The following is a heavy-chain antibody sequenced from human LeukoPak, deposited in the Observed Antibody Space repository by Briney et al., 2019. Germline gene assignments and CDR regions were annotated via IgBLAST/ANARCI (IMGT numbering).Heavy chain of an antibody. J-gene: IGHJ2*01. D-gene: IGHD5-18*01. V-gene: IGHV4-59*01. CDR3: ARARADDRGYSYDWYFDL. CDR2: IYYSGST. CDR1: GGSISSYY. Sequence: SENLSLTCTVSGGSISSYYWSWIRQPPGKGLEWIGYIYYSGSTNYNPSLKSRVTISVDTSKNQFSLKLSSVTAADTAVYYCARARADDRGYSYDWYFDLWGRGTLVTVSS.